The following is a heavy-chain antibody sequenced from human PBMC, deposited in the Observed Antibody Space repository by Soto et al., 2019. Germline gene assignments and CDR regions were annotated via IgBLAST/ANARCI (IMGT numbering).Heavy chain of an antibody. CDR1: GFTVSSNY. V-gene: IGHV3-66*01. CDR3: ARDLNYDILTGWVAYAFDI. CDR2: IYSGGST. J-gene: IGHJ3*02. Sequence: GGSLRLSCAASGFTVSSNYMSWVRQAPGKGLEWVSVIYSGGSTYYADSVKGRFTISRDNSKNTLYLQMNSLRAEDTAVYYCARDLNYDILTGWVAYAFDIWGQGTMVTVSS. D-gene: IGHD3-9*01.